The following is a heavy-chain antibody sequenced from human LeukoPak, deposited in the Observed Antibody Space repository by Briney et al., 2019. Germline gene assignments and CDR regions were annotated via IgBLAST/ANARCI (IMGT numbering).Heavy chain of an antibody. CDR1: GFTFSSYS. J-gene: IGHJ4*02. D-gene: IGHD6-19*01. CDR3: ARGKNSSGGFDY. CDR2: ITTSSTYI. Sequence: AGGSLRLSCAASGFTFSSYSMSWVRQAPGKGLEWVSSITTSSTYISYADSVKGRFTISRDNAKNSLYLQMNSTRAEDTAVYYCARGKNSSGGFDYWGQGTLVTVSS. V-gene: IGHV3-21*01.